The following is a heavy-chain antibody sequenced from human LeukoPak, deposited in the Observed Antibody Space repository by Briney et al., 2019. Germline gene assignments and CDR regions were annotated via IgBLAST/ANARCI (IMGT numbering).Heavy chain of an antibody. CDR2: IWYDGSNK. D-gene: IGHD3-10*01. Sequence: PGGSLRLSCAASGFTFSSYGMHWVRQAPGKGLEWVAVIWYDGSNKYYADSVKGRFTISRDNSKNTLYLQMNSLRAEDTAVYYCAREGYLWFGELVSRQFSATWGQGTLVTVSS. CDR1: GFTFSSYG. V-gene: IGHV3-33*01. J-gene: IGHJ5*02. CDR3: AREGYLWFGELVSRQFSAT.